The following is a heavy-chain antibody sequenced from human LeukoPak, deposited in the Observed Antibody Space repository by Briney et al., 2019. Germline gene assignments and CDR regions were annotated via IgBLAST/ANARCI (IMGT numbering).Heavy chain of an antibody. Sequence: SETLSLTCTVSGGSISSYYWSWIRQPPGKGLEWIGYIYYSGSTNYNPSLKSRVTISVDTSKNQFSLKLGSVTAADTAVYYCARALHYYDSSGYYFSPGMDVWGQGTTVTVSS. CDR1: GGSISSYY. CDR3: ARALHYYDSSGYYFSPGMDV. J-gene: IGHJ6*02. CDR2: IYYSGST. V-gene: IGHV4-59*01. D-gene: IGHD3-22*01.